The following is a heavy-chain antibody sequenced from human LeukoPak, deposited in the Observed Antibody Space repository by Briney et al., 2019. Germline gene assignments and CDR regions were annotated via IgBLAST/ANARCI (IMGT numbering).Heavy chain of an antibody. CDR3: ARDCSSTNCYRGGFDP. J-gene: IGHJ5*02. D-gene: IGHD2-2*01. CDR2: INSDGSSR. CDR1: GFTFSNYW. V-gene: IGHV3-74*01. Sequence: PGGSLRLSCAASGFTFSNYWMHWVRQAPGKGLVWVSRINSDGSSRNCADSVKGRFTISRDNAKNTLYLQMNSLRVEDTAVYYCARDCSSTNCYRGGFDPWGQGTLVTVSS.